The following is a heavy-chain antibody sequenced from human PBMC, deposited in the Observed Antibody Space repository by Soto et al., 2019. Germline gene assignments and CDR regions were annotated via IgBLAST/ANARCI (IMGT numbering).Heavy chain of an antibody. Sequence: QITLNESRPALVKPTQTLTLTCTFSGFSLNTRDVGVGWIRQPPGKALEWLGVVYWDDDKTYSPSLKSRLTITKDTPKNQVVLRMTKMVPVDTATYYCAHCRGGVASFWGQGTLVTVSS. J-gene: IGHJ4*02. CDR3: AHCRGGVASF. D-gene: IGHD3-16*01. CDR1: GFSLNTRDVG. V-gene: IGHV2-5*02. CDR2: VYWDDDK.